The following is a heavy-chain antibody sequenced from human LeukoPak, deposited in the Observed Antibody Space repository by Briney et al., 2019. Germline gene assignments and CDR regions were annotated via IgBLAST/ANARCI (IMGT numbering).Heavy chain of an antibody. CDR1: GFTFSSYG. Sequence: PGGSLRLSCAASGFTFSSYGMHWVRQAPGKGLEWVAVIWYDGSNKYYADSVKGRFTISRDNSKNTLYLQMNSLRAEDTAVCYRARDSIVGAMWLDYWGQGTLVTVSS. V-gene: IGHV3-33*01. CDR3: ARDSIVGAMWLDY. D-gene: IGHD1-26*01. CDR2: IWYDGSNK. J-gene: IGHJ4*02.